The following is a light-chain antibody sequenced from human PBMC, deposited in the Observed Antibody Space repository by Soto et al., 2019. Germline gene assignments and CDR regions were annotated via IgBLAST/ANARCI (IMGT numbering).Light chain of an antibody. J-gene: IGKJ1*01. CDR3: QQYGSSPRT. CDR1: QTVRSSS. CDR2: GAS. Sequence: DIVLTQSPGTLSLSPGERATLSCMASQTVRSSSLAWYQQKPGQAPRLLIFGASTRAAGFPDRFSGSGSGTDFTLTISRLEPEDFAVYYCQQYGSSPRTFGQGTKVDI. V-gene: IGKV3-20*01.